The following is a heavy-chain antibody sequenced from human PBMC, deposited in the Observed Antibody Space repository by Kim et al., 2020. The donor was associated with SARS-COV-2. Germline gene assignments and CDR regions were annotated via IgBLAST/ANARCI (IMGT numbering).Heavy chain of an antibody. V-gene: IGHV1-46*01. Sequence: SAQKFQGRVTMTRDTSTSTVYMELSRLRSEDTAVYYCAEALGASSGSLDYWGQGTLVTVSS. CDR3: AEALGASSGSLDY. D-gene: IGHD3-22*01. J-gene: IGHJ4*02.